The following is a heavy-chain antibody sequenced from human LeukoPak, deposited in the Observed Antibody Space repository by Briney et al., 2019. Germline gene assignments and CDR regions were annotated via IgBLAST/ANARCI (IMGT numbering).Heavy chain of an antibody. CDR1: GGSFSGYY. V-gene: IGHV4-34*01. CDR3: ARDRKRTGPFDY. D-gene: IGHD3/OR15-3a*01. Sequence: SETLSLTCAVYGGSFSGYYWSWIRQPPGKGLEWIREINHSGSTNYNPSLKSRVTISVDMSKNPFSLKLSSVTAADTAVYYCARDRKRTGPFDYWGQGTLVTVSS. CDR2: INHSGST. J-gene: IGHJ4*02.